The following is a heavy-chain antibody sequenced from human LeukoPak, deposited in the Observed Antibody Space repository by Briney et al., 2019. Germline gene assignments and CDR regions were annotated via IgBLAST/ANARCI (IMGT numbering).Heavy chain of an antibody. CDR2: ISSSSSTI. Sequence: GGSLRLSCAASGFTFSSYSMNWVRQAPGKGLEWVSYISSSSSTIYYADSVKGRFTISRDNAKNSLYLQMNSLRAEDTAVYYCARREGKTLNDAFDIWGQGTMVTVSS. CDR3: ARREGKTLNDAFDI. V-gene: IGHV3-48*01. CDR1: GFTFSSYS. J-gene: IGHJ3*02. D-gene: IGHD4-23*01.